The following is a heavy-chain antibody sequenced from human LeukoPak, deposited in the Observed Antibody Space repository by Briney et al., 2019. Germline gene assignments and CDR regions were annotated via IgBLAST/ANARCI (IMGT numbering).Heavy chain of an antibody. CDR1: GFTFSRNA. Sequence: AGGSLRLSCAASGFTFSRNAMSWVRQAPGKGREWVSAISRRGDRTYYADPVKGRFTISRDNSKNTLDLQMSSLRSEDTAIYYCATRFDFGDLPNWFDPWGQGTLVTVSS. CDR2: ISRRGDRT. V-gene: IGHV3-23*01. J-gene: IGHJ5*02. CDR3: ATRFDFGDLPNWFDP. D-gene: IGHD4-17*01.